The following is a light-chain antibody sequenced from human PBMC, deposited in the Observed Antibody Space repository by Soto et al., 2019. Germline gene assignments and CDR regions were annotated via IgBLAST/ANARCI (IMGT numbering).Light chain of an antibody. J-gene: IGKJ1*01. CDR3: QQYGSSPLT. Sequence: EIVLTQSPGTLSLSTGERATLSCRASQSVSTNFLAWYQRKPGQAPRLLIYGASSRATDIPNRFSGSGSGTDFTLTITRLKAEDFAVYYCQQYGSSPLTFGQGTKVEIK. V-gene: IGKV3-20*01. CDR2: GAS. CDR1: QSVSTNF.